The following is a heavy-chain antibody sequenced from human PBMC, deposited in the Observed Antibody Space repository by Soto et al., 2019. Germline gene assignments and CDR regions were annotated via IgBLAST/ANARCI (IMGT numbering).Heavy chain of an antibody. CDR2: ISYDGSNK. J-gene: IGHJ5*02. D-gene: IGHD1-26*01. Sequence: QVQLVESGGGVVQPGRSLRLSCAASGFTFSSYAMHWVRQAPGKGLEWVAVISYDGSNKYYADSVKGRFTISRDNSKNTPYLQMNILRAEDTAVYYCARDFSGSYDPWGQGTLVTVSS. V-gene: IGHV3-30-3*01. CDR3: ARDFSGSYDP. CDR1: GFTFSSYA.